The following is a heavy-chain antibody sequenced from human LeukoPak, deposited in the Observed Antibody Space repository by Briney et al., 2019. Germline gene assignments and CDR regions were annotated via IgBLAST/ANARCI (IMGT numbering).Heavy chain of an antibody. CDR2: ISGSGGGT. Sequence: PGGSLRLSCAASGFTFSSYAMSWVRQAPGKGLEWVSAISGSGGGTYYADSVKGRFTISRDNSKNTLYLQMNSLRAEDTAVYYCATVLDSPDAFDIWGQGTMVTVSS. CDR3: ATVLDSPDAFDI. J-gene: IGHJ3*02. CDR1: GFTFSSYA. D-gene: IGHD2-2*03. V-gene: IGHV3-23*01.